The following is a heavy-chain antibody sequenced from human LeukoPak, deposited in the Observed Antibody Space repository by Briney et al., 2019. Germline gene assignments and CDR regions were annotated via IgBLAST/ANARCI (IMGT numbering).Heavy chain of an antibody. V-gene: IGHV3-30*18. D-gene: IGHD6-13*01. J-gene: IGHJ6*02. CDR3: AKDILQAAAGTYYYGMDV. CDR1: GFTFSSYG. Sequence: GGSLRLSCAASGFTFSSYGMHWVRQAPGKGLEWVAVISYDGSNKYYADSVKGRFTISRDNSKNTLYLQMNSLRAEDTAVYYCAKDILQAAAGTYYYGMDVWGQRTTVTVSS. CDR2: ISYDGSNK.